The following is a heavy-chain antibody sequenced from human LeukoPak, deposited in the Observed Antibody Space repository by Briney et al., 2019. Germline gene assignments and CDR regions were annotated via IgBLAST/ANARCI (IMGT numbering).Heavy chain of an antibody. CDR2: SFGGGST. CDR1: GFTVSNNY. V-gene: IGHV3-66*01. J-gene: IGHJ6*02. D-gene: IGHD6-13*01. CDR3: ARGQPPSYYDMDV. Sequence: GGSLRLSCAASGFTVSNNYMSWVRQAPGKGLEWVSVSFGGGSTYYADSVKGRFTISRDNSKDTLYLQMSSLRAEDTALYYCARGQPPSYYDMDVWGQGTTVTVSS.